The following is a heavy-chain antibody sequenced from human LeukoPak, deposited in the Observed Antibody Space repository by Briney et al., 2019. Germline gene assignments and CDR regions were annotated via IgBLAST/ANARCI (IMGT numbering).Heavy chain of an antibody. Sequence: PGGSLRLSCAASGFIFSIYWMSWVRQAPGKGLEWVANIKEDGSEKYYVDSVKGRFTISRDNTKNSLYLQMSSLRAEDSAVYYCAREGGYRIFFDYWGQGTLVTVSS. CDR3: AREGGYRIFFDY. CDR1: GFIFSIYW. D-gene: IGHD6-13*01. J-gene: IGHJ4*02. CDR2: IKEDGSEK. V-gene: IGHV3-7*01.